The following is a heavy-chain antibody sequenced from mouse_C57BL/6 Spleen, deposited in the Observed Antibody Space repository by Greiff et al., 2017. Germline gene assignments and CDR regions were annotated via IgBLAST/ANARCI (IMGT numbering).Heavy chain of an antibody. CDR3: ARKGTYAGDYFDY. Sequence: VQGVESGPGLVQPSQSLSITCTVSGFSLTSYGVHWVRQSPGKGLEWLGVIWSGGSTDYNAAFISRLSISKDNSKSQVFFKMNSLQADDTAIYYCARKGTYAGDYFDYWGQGTTLTVSS. CDR2: IWSGGST. J-gene: IGHJ2*01. V-gene: IGHV2-2*01. D-gene: IGHD3-3*01. CDR1: GFSLTSYG.